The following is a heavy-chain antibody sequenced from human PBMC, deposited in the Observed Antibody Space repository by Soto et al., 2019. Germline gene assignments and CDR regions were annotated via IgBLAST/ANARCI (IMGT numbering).Heavy chain of an antibody. J-gene: IGHJ4*02. CDR3: VKGKGQQCFFDS. D-gene: IGHD3-10*01. CDR2: ISHNGETT. V-gene: IGHV3-23*01. CDR1: KFTFGLYA. Sequence: GGSLRLSCAASKFTFGLYAITWVRQAPGKGLEWVSSISHNGETTYYADSVNGRFTISRDRSKDTIYLQMTGLRVEDTGTYCCVKGKGQQCFFDSWGQGTLVTVSS.